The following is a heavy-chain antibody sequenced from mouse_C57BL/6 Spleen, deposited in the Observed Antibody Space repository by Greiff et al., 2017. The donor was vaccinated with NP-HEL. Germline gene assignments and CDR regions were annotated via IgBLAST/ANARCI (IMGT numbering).Heavy chain of an antibody. CDR1: GFTFSSYA. D-gene: IGHD3-1*01. Sequence: EVKLMESGEGLVKPGGSLKLSCAASGFTFSSYAMSWVRQTPEKRLEWVAYISSGGDYIYYADTVKGRFTISRDNARNTLYLQMGSLKSEDTAMYYCTRGAPGRRGPYYFAYWGQGTPLTVSS. V-gene: IGHV5-9-1*02. J-gene: IGHJ2*01. CDR2: ISSGGDYI. CDR3: TRGAPGRRGPYYFAY.